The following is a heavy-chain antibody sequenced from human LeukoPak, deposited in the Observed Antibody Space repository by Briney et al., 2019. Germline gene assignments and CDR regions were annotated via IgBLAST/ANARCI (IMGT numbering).Heavy chain of an antibody. V-gene: IGHV3-21*01. D-gene: IGHD3-10*01. CDR3: ARGMVREFDP. Sequence: GGSMTLSCAASGFTFSSYRMNWVRQAPGKGLEWVSSISSSSSYIYYADSVKGRFTISRDHAKNSLYLQMNSLRAEGTAVYYCARGMVREFDPWGQGTLVTVCS. J-gene: IGHJ5*02. CDR1: GFTFSSYR. CDR2: ISSSSSYI.